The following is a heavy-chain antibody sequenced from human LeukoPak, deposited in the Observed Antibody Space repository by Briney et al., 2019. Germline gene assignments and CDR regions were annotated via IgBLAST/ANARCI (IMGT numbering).Heavy chain of an antibody. CDR3: ARTYYDFWSGYYPLDY. D-gene: IGHD3-3*01. CDR2: IYTSGST. J-gene: IGHJ4*02. Sequence: SETLSLTCTVSGGSISSYYWSWIRQPPGKGLEWIGYIYTSGSTNYNPSLKSQVTISVDTSKNQFSLKLSSVTAADTAVYYCARTYYDFWSGYYPLDYWGQGTLVTVSS. CDR1: GGSISSYY. V-gene: IGHV4-4*09.